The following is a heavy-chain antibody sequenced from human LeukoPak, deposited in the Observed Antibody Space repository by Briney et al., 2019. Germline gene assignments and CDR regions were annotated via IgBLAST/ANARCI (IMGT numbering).Heavy chain of an antibody. Sequence: ASVKVSCKASRYTFTGYYIHWVRQAPGQGLEWMGWINTNSGGTNYAQKFQGRVSMTRDTSISTAYMELSRLRSDDTAVYYCARDWRWQQLSQFDYWGQGTLVSVSS. V-gene: IGHV1-2*02. CDR1: RYTFTGYY. CDR2: INTNSGGT. J-gene: IGHJ4*02. CDR3: ARDWRWQQLSQFDY. D-gene: IGHD5-24*01.